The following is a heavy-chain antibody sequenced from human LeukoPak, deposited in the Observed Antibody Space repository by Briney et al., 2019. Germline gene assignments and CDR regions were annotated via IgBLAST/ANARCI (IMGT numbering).Heavy chain of an antibody. CDR1: GFTFSSYG. D-gene: IGHD6-13*01. Sequence: GGSLRLSCAASGFTFSSYGMIWVRQAPGKGLEWISYISSSSNTIYYADSVKGRFTISRDNAKNSLYLQVSRLRAEDTAVYYCARDPGLMRAAACGDYWGQGTLVIVSS. V-gene: IGHV3-48*01. CDR3: ARDPGLMRAAACGDY. CDR2: ISSSSNTI. J-gene: IGHJ4*02.